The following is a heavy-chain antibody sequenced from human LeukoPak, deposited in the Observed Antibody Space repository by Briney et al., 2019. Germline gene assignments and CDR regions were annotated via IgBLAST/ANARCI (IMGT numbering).Heavy chain of an antibody. J-gene: IGHJ3*02. V-gene: IGHV3-23*01. CDR2: ISGSGGST. Sequence: GGSLRLSCAASGFTFSSYAMSWVRQAPGKGLEWVPAISGSGGSTYYADSVKGRFTISRDNSKNTLYLQMNSLRAEDTAVYYCAKARVQLWLGPDAFDIWGQGTMVTVSS. CDR1: GFTFSSYA. CDR3: AKARVQLWLGPDAFDI. D-gene: IGHD5-18*01.